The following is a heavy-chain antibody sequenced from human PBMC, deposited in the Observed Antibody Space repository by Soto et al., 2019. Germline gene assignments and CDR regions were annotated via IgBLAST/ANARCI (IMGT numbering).Heavy chain of an antibody. CDR2: INAGNGNT. Sequence: ASVKVSCKASGYTFTSYAMHWVRQAPGQMLEWMGWINAGNGNTKYSQNFQGRVTITRDTSASTAYMELSSLRSEDTAVYYCARDHSVGYSGYDLRVCPGYWGQGTLVTVSS. CDR3: ARDHSVGYSGYDLRVCPGY. CDR1: GYTFTSYA. J-gene: IGHJ4*02. V-gene: IGHV1-3*01. D-gene: IGHD5-12*01.